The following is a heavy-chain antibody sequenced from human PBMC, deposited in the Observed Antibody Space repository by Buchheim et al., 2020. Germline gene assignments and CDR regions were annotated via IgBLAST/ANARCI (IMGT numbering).Heavy chain of an antibody. CDR1: GFTSSRYP. D-gene: IGHD2-15*01. V-gene: IGHV3-30-3*01. CDR2: ISDDGTNT. CDR3: AKADDCSGGSCYCFDY. Sequence: VQLMESGGGVVQPGKSLRLSCAASGFTSSRYPMHWVRQTPGKGLEWLAGISDDGTNTYYADSARGRFTISRDKNTLFLQRNSLRADDTALYYCAKADDCSGGSCYCFDYWGQGTL. J-gene: IGHJ4*02.